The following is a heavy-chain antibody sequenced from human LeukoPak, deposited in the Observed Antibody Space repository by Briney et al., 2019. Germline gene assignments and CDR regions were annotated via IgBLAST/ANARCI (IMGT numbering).Heavy chain of an antibody. CDR2: IKQDGSEK. CDR1: GFTFSSYW. V-gene: IGHV3-7*01. J-gene: IGHJ6*02. Sequence: GGSLRLSCAASGFTFSSYWMSWVGQAPGKGLEWVANIKQDGSEKYYVDSVKGRFTISRDNAKNSLYLQMNSLRAEDTAVYYCARGPFFYGDYYYYYGMDVWGQGTTVTVSS. CDR3: ARGPFFYGDYYYYYGMDV. D-gene: IGHD4-17*01.